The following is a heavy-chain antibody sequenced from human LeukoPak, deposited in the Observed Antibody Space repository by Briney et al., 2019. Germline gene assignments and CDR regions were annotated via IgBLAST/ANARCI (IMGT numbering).Heavy chain of an antibody. J-gene: IGHJ6*04. V-gene: IGHV3-48*04. D-gene: IGHD1-26*01. Sequence: GGSLRLSCAASGFTFSRYSINWVRQAPGTGLEWVSYISSSGSTMYYADSVKGRFTISRDNAKNSLLLQMNSLSAEDTAVYYCARDHGIVGALDAWGRGTTVTVSS. CDR1: GFTFSRYS. CDR2: ISSSGSTM. CDR3: ARDHGIVGALDA.